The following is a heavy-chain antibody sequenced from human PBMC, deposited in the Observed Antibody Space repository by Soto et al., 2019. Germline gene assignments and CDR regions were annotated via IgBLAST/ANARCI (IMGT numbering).Heavy chain of an antibody. D-gene: IGHD3-10*01. CDR2: IYSGGST. CDR3: ARDSITMVRGVPETLRMDV. CDR1: GFTVSSNY. V-gene: IGHV3-53*01. Sequence: EVQLVESGGGLIQPGGSLRLSCAASGFTVSSNYMSWVRQAPGKGLEWVSVIYSGGSTYYADSVKGRFTISRDNSKNTLYLQMNSLRAEDTAVYYCARDSITMVRGVPETLRMDVWGQGTTVTVSS. J-gene: IGHJ6*02.